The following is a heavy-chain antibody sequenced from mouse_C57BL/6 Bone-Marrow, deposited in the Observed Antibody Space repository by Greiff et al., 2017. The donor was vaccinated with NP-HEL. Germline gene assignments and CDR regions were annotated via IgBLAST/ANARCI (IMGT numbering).Heavy chain of an antibody. Sequence: VQLQQSGAELVRPGTSVKMSCKASGYTFTNYWIGWAKQRPGHGLEWIGDLYPGGGYTNYNEKFKGKATLTADKSSSTAYMQFSSLTSEDSAIYYCARGYGYYFDYWGQGTTLTVSS. J-gene: IGHJ2*01. CDR2: LYPGGGYT. CDR1: GYTFTNYW. CDR3: ARGYGYYFDY. V-gene: IGHV1-63*01. D-gene: IGHD1-1*01.